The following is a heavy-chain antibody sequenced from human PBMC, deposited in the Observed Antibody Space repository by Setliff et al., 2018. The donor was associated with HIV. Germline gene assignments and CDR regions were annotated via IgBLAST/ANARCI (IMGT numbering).Heavy chain of an antibody. CDR3: TKGHYTTLG. CDR1: GFVFTDFW. Sequence: PGGSLRLSCAASGFVFTDFWMSWARQAPGKGLEWVANINGDGKKKYYVDSVKGRFTISKDNARNSLYLQMDSLRVEDTAVYYCTKGHYTTLGWGQGTLVTVSS. D-gene: IGHD2-2*02. CDR2: INGDGKKK. V-gene: IGHV3-7*01. J-gene: IGHJ4*02.